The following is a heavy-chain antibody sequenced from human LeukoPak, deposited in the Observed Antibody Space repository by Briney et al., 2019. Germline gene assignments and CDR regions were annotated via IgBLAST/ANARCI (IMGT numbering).Heavy chain of an antibody. Sequence: SETLSLTCAVSGGSLISDNFYWGWIRQPPGKGLEWIGRIYYSGRTYYTPSLNSRVTISVDTSKNRFSLKLSSVTAADTAVYSCARLRGTYYWYFDLWGRGTLVTVSS. CDR3: ARLRGTYYWYFDL. CDR1: GGSLISDNFY. J-gene: IGHJ2*01. V-gene: IGHV4-39*01. CDR2: IYYSGRT. D-gene: IGHD1-26*01.